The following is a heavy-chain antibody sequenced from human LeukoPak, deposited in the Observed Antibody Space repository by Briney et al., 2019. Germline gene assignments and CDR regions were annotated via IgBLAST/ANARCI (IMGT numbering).Heavy chain of an antibody. CDR2: INAAGDDM. J-gene: IGHJ6*02. D-gene: IGHD3-3*01. Sequence: GGSLRLSCVASGFTFPTYSMAWVRQAPGKGLDWVSSINAAGDDMYYADSVKGRFFISRDNLKNTLYLQMHSLRAEDRAIYYCAKGIFGVIHNGIDVWGQGTAVTVSS. CDR1: GFTFPTYS. CDR3: AKGIFGVIHNGIDV. V-gene: IGHV3-23*01.